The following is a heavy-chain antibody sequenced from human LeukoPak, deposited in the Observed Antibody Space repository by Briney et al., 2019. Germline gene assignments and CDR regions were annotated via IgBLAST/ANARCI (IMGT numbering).Heavy chain of an antibody. J-gene: IGHJ6*03. CDR3: ARVPRSYYYYYMDV. Sequence: SETLSLTCNVSGGSISGYHWSWIRQPPGKGLEWLGYIYYSGSSNYDPSLKSRVTMSADTSKNQFSLKLSSVTAADTAVYYCARVPRSYYYYYMDVWGKGTTVTVSS. CDR2: IYYSGSS. CDR1: GGSISGYH. V-gene: IGHV4-59*01.